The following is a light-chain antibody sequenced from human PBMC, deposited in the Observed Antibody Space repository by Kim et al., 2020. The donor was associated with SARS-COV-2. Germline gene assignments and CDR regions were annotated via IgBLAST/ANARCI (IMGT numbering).Light chain of an antibody. CDR1: NLGDKY. CDR2: QDT. CDR3: QTWDGITAV. Sequence: GSPRQTASITCSGDNLGDKYSCWYQQKPGQSPLLVIYQDTRRPSGIPDRFSGSNSGNTATLTISGTQAMDEADYYCQTWDGITAVFGGGTQLTVL. J-gene: IGLJ3*02. V-gene: IGLV3-1*01.